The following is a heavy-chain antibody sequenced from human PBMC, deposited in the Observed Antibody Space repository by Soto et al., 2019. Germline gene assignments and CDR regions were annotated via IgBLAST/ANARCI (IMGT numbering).Heavy chain of an antibody. J-gene: IGHJ5*02. D-gene: IGHD1-1*01. Sequence: SETLSLTCAVYGGSFSGYYWSWIRQPPGKGLEWIGEINHSGSTNYNPSLKSRVTISVDTSKNQFSLKLSSVTAADTAVYYCARGAERTARSHWFDPWGQGTLVTVSS. V-gene: IGHV4-34*01. CDR1: GGSFSGYY. CDR2: INHSGST. CDR3: ARGAERTARSHWFDP.